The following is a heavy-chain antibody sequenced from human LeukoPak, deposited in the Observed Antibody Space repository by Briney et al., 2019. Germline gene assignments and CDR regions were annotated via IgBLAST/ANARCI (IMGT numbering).Heavy chain of an antibody. CDR1: GFTFSNYW. V-gene: IGHV3-74*01. CDR2: INSDGSST. D-gene: IGHD3-3*01. Sequence: GGSLRLSCAASGFTFSNYWMHWVRQAPGKGLVWVSRINSDGSSTNYADSVKGRFTISRDNSKNTLYLQMNSLRVEDTALYYCARGSRFGVVERDAFDIWGQGTMVTVSS. CDR3: ARGSRFGVVERDAFDI. J-gene: IGHJ3*02.